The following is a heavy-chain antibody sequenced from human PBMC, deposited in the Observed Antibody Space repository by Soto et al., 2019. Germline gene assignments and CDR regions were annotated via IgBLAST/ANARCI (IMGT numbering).Heavy chain of an antibody. D-gene: IGHD2-2*01. V-gene: IGHV1-69*01. CDR1: GGTFSSYA. J-gene: IGHJ6*02. Sequence: VQLVQSGAEVKKPGSSVKVSCKASGGTFSSYAISWVRQAPGQGLEWMGGIIPISGTANYAQKFQGRVRITADESTSTAYMELSSLRSEDTAVYYCARSQGSSTSLEIYYYYYYGMDVWRQGTTVTVSS. CDR2: IIPISGTA. CDR3: ARSQGSSTSLEIYYYYYYGMDV.